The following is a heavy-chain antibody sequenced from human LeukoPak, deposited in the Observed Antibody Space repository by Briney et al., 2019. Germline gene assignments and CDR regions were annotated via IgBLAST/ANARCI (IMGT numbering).Heavy chain of an antibody. CDR1: GYTFTSYY. Sequence: ASVKVSCKASGYTFTSYYMHWVRQAPGQGLEWMGIINPSGGSTSYAQKFQGRVTMTRDTSTSTVYMELSSLRSEDTAVYYCARGDYYDSGGYWAVLDPWGQGTLVTVSS. V-gene: IGHV1-46*01. CDR3: ARGDYYDSGGYWAVLDP. J-gene: IGHJ5*02. CDR2: INPSGGST. D-gene: IGHD3-22*01.